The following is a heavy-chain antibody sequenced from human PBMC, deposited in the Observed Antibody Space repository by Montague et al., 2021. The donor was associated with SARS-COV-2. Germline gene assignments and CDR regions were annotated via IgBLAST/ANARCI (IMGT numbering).Heavy chain of an antibody. J-gene: IGHJ3*02. D-gene: IGHD6-19*01. CDR3: ARGSGWMGNAFDI. CDR2: IYYSGST. CDR1: GGSISSYY. V-gene: IGHV4-59*01. Sequence: SETLSPTCTVSGGSISSYYWSWIRQRPGKGLEWIGYIYYSGSTNYNHSLRRQVTISVDTSKIQFSLKLSSVTAADTAVYYCARGSGWMGNAFDIWGQGTMVTVSS.